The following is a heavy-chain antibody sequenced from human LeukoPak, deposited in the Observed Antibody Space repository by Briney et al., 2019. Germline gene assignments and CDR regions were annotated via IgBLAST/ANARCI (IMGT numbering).Heavy chain of an antibody. CDR2: ISSSGSTI. Sequence: PGGSLSLSCAASGFTFSDYYMSWIRQAPGKGLEWVSYISSSGSTIYYADSVKGRFTISRDNAKNSLYLQMNSLRAEDTAVYYCARDWIVGATESMDVWSKGTTVTVSS. D-gene: IGHD1-26*01. CDR1: GFTFSDYY. V-gene: IGHV3-11*01. J-gene: IGHJ6*04. CDR3: ARDWIVGATESMDV.